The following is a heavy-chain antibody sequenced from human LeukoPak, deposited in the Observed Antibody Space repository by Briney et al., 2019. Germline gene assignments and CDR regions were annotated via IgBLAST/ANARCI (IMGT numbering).Heavy chain of an antibody. CDR2: IKQDGSEK. D-gene: IGHD6-13*01. CDR3: TREVAAGIDY. V-gene: IGHV3-7*01. J-gene: IGHJ4*02. Sequence: PGGSLRLSCAASGFTFSTYWMSWVRQAPGKGLEWVANIKQDGSEKYYLDSVKGRLTISRDNANNQLYLQMNSLRAEDTAVYFCTREVAAGIDYWGQGTLVTVSS. CDR1: GFTFSTYW.